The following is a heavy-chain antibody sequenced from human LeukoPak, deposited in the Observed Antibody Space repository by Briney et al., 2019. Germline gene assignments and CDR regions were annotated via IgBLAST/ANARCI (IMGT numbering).Heavy chain of an antibody. CDR1: GGTFSSYA. CDR3: ARVKFVRYFDWLSPFDY. J-gene: IGHJ4*02. Sequence: SVKDSCKASGGTFSSYAISWVRQAPGQGLEWMGGIIPIFGTANYAQKFQGRVTITADKSTSTAYMELSSLRSEDTAVYYCARVKFVRYFDWLSPFDYWGQGTLVTVSS. CDR2: IIPIFGTA. D-gene: IGHD3-9*01. V-gene: IGHV1-69*06.